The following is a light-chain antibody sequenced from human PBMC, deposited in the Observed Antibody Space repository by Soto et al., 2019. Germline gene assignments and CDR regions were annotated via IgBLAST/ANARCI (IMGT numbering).Light chain of an antibody. V-gene: IGLV3-21*02. CDR1: NIGTKG. CDR2: GSR. J-gene: IGLJ3*02. CDR3: QVYDSTSDHRV. Sequence: SYVLTQPPSMSVAPGQTARIPCGGDNIGTKGVNWYQQRPGQAPVLVAHGSRGRPSGISERFSGSNSGTTATLAISRVGAGDEADYYCQVYDSTSDHRVFGGGTKLTVL.